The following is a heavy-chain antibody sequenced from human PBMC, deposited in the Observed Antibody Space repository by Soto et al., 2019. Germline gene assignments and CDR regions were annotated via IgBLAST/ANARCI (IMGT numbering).Heavy chain of an antibody. D-gene: IGHD3-3*01. V-gene: IGHV3-23*01. CDR1: GLTFRSFA. J-gene: IGHJ4*02. CDR3: AKKKGLILEHYSLDY. Sequence: QVSESGGGLGQPGGSLRLSCTVSGLTFRSFARSWVRQAPGKGLEWVSTSSGSGAGTYYADSVTGRFTISRDNSKNTLYLQMNSLRAEDRAVYYRAKKKGLILEHYSLDYWGPGDLVTFSS. CDR2: SSGSGAGT.